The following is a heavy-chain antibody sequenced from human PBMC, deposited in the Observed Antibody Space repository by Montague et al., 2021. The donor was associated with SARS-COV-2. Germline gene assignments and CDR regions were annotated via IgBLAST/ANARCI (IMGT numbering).Heavy chain of an antibody. CDR2: ISYDGSNK. J-gene: IGHJ4*02. V-gene: IGHV3-30*04. Sequence: SLRLSCAASGFTFSSYAMHWVRQAPGKGLEWVAVISYDGSNKYYXDSVKGRSTISRDNSKNTLYPQMNSLRAEDTAVYYCARDLAVVAATPFDYWGQGTLVTVSS. CDR3: ARDLAVVAATPFDY. D-gene: IGHD2-15*01. CDR1: GFTFSSYA.